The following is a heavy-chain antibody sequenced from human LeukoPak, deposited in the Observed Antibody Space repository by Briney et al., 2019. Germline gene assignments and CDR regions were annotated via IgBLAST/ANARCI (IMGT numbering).Heavy chain of an antibody. CDR3: ARDPPHSPDYDYVWGSYRLY. V-gene: IGHV3-7*01. CDR2: IKQDGSEK. CDR1: GFTFSSYW. D-gene: IGHD3-16*02. J-gene: IGHJ4*02. Sequence: PGGALRLSCAASGFTFSSYWMSWVRQAPGKGLEWVANIKQDGSEKYYVDSVKGRFTISRDNAKNSLYLQMNSLRAEDTAVYYCARDPPHSPDYDYVWGSYRLYWGQGTLVTVSS.